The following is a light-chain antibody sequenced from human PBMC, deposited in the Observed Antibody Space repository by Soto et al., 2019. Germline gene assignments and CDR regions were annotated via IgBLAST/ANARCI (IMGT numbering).Light chain of an antibody. Sequence: DIRLTQSPSTVSASVGDRVTITCRASQSINTWLAWYQQKPGKAPRVLIYDASSLQSGVPSRFSGGGSGTEFTLTISSLEPDDFATYYCQQYDGHFGQGTKLEIK. CDR3: QQYDGH. V-gene: IGKV1-5*01. CDR2: DAS. J-gene: IGKJ2*01. CDR1: QSINTW.